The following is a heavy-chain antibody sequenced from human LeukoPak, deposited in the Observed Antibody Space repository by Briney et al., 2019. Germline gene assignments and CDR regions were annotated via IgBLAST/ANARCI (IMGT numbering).Heavy chain of an antibody. CDR2: IYYSGST. V-gene: IGHV4-59*01. CDR3: ARATWLPVGLYYYDSSGYYYYFDY. D-gene: IGHD3-22*01. Sequence: SETLSLTCTVSGGSISSYYWSWIRQPPGKGLEWIGYIYYSGSTNYNPPLKSRVTISEDTSKNQFSLKLSSVTAADTAVYYCARATWLPVGLYYYDSSGYYYYFDYWGQGTLVTVSS. CDR1: GGSISSYY. J-gene: IGHJ4*02.